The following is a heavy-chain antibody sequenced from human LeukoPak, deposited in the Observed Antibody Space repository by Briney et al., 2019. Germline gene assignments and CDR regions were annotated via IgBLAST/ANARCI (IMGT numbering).Heavy chain of an antibody. Sequence: GGSLRLSCVAPGFTFSKYAMIWVRQAPGKGLEWVSGISGSGDRTYYADSVKGRFTISRDNSKNTLYLQMNSLKKAENTAVYYCAKSGSDSSGYYSIHHWGQGTLVTVSS. CDR2: ISGSGDRT. CDR1: GFTFSKYA. CDR3: AKSGSDSSGYYSIHH. D-gene: IGHD3-22*01. V-gene: IGHV3-23*01. J-gene: IGHJ1*01.